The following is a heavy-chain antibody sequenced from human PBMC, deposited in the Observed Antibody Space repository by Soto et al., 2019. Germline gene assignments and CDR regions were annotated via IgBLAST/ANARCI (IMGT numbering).Heavy chain of an antibody. CDR3: ARGKAGSSSSIYYYGMDV. CDR2: INPNSGGT. D-gene: IGHD6-6*01. CDR1: GYTFTGYY. Sequence: ASVKVSCKASGYTFTGYYMHWVRKAPGQGLEWMGWINPNSGGTNYAQKFQGRVTMTRDTSISTAYMELSRLRSDDTAVYYCARGKAGSSSSIYYYGMDVWGQGTTVTVSS. V-gene: IGHV1-2*02. J-gene: IGHJ6*02.